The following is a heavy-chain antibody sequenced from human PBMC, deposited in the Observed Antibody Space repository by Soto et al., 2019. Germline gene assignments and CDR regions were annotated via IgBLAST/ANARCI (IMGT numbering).Heavy chain of an antibody. CDR2: IKQDGSEK. J-gene: IGHJ4*02. V-gene: IGHV3-7*01. CDR3: ARDVNIHDY. Sequence: EVQLVESGGGLVQPGGSLRLSCAASGFTFSSYWMSWVRQAPGKGLEWVANIKQDGSEKYYVDSVKGRFTIAKDNANNSLYLQINSLRAEDTAVYYCARDVNIHDYWGQGTLVTVFS. CDR1: GFTFSSYW. D-gene: IGHD5-12*01.